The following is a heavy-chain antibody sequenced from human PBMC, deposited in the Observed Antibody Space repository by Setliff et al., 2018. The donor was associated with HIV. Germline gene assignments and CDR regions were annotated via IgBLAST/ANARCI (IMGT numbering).Heavy chain of an antibody. D-gene: IGHD3-16*01. V-gene: IGHV4-4*07. CDR3: ARIEGYAYGSNWFDP. Sequence: SETLSLTCTVSGGSISAYFWTWIRQPAGKGLEWIGRIYSGGSTNYNPSLNSRVTMSVDTSKNQFSLKLSSVTAADTAVYYCARIEGYAYGSNWFDPWGQGTLVTVSS. J-gene: IGHJ5*02. CDR1: GGSISAYF. CDR2: IYSGGST.